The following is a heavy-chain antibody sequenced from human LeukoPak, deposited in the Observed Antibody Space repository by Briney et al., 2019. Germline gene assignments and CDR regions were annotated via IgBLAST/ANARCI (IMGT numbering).Heavy chain of an antibody. CDR2: IYSGGST. CDR3: ATAGPYSSSIAFDY. J-gene: IGHJ4*02. Sequence: GGSLRLSCAASGFTVSSNYMSWVRQAPGKGLEWVSVIYSGGSTYYADSVKGRFTISRHNSKNTLYLQMNSLRAEDTAVYYCATAGPYSSSIAFDYWGQGTLVTVSS. D-gene: IGHD6-6*01. V-gene: IGHV3-53*04. CDR1: GFTVSSNY.